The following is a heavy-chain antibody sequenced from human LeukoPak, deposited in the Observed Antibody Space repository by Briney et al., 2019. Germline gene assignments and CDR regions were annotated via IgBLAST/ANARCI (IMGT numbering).Heavy chain of an antibody. D-gene: IGHD2-2*01. CDR2: INPKSGGT. CDR3: AREGAPTAIDYHYYYYMDD. Sequence: ASVKVSCKASGYTFTGYYIHWVRQAPGQGLEWMGRINPKSGGTNYPQKFQGRVTMTRDTSISTAYMELSGLRFDDTAVYYCAREGAPTAIDYHYYYYMDDWGKGSTVTVSS. V-gene: IGHV1-2*06. CDR1: GYTFTGYY. J-gene: IGHJ6*03.